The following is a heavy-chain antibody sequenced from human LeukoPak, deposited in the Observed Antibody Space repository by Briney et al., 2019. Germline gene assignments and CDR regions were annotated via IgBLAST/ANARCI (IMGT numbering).Heavy chain of an antibody. Sequence: KAGGSLRLSCAASGFTFSSYAMSWVRQAPGKGLEWMGIINPSGGSTNYAQKFQGRVTITADESTSTAYMELSSLRSEDTAVYYCARDRRGATYYDILTGYSERYYYYYMDVWGKGTTVTVSS. CDR3: ARDRRGATYYDILTGYSERYYYYYMDV. CDR1: GFTFSSYA. V-gene: IGHV1-69*11. D-gene: IGHD3-9*01. J-gene: IGHJ6*03. CDR2: INPSGGST.